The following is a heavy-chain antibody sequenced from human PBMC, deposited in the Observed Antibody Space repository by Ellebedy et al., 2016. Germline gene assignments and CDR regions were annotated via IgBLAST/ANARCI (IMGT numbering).Heavy chain of an antibody. J-gene: IGHJ3*02. V-gene: IGHV4-38-2*02. CDR1: GYSISSGYS. Sequence: SETLSLTXTVSGYSISSGYSWGWIRQPPGKGLEWIGSIYHSGSTYYNPSLKSRVTISVDTSKNQFSLKLSSVTAADTAVYYCARRAVLAFNAFDIWGQGTMVTVSS. D-gene: IGHD3-3*02. CDR2: IYHSGST. CDR3: ARRAVLAFNAFDI.